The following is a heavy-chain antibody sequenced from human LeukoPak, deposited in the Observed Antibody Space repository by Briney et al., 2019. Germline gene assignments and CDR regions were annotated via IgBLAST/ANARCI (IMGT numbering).Heavy chain of an antibody. Sequence: PSETLSLTCAVYGGSFSGYYWSWIRQPPGKGLEWIGEINHSGSTNYNPSLKSRVTISVDTSKNQFSLKLSSVTAADTAVYYCARGRRNIVVVPAAIDYYYYMDVWGKGTTVTVSS. J-gene: IGHJ6*03. CDR1: GGSFSGYY. CDR3: ARGRRNIVVVPAAIDYYYYMDV. CDR2: INHSGST. D-gene: IGHD2-2*02. V-gene: IGHV4-34*01.